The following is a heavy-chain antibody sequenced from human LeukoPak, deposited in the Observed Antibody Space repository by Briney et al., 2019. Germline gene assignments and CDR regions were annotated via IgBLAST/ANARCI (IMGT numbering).Heavy chain of an antibody. CDR2: IYSGGST. CDR3: AREVKHYDSSGYRRTLDAFDI. J-gene: IGHJ3*02. Sequence: GGSLRLSCAASGFTLSSNYMSWVRQAPGRGLEGVAVIYSGGSTYYADPVKGRFTISRDNSRNTLYLQMSSMSAEDTAVYYCAREVKHYDSSGYRRTLDAFDIWGQGTMVTVSS. CDR1: GFTLSSNY. D-gene: IGHD3-22*01. V-gene: IGHV3-66*01.